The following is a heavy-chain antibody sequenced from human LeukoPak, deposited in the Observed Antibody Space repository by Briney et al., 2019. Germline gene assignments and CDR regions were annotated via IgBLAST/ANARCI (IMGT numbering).Heavy chain of an antibody. V-gene: IGHV1-18*01. Sequence: ASVKVSCKASGYTFTSYGISWVRQAPGQGLEWMGWISPYNGNTNYAQKLQGRGTMTTDTSTSTAYMELRRLRCEDTAVYYCERGSSGWSLGDDYWGQGTLVPVS. D-gene: IGHD6-19*01. CDR3: ERGSSGWSLGDDY. J-gene: IGHJ4*02. CDR1: GYTFTSYG. CDR2: ISPYNGNT.